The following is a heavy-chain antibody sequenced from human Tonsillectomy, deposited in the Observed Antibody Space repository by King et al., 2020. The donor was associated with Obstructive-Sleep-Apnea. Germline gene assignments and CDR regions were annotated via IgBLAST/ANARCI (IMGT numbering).Heavy chain of an antibody. J-gene: IGHJ3*02. Sequence: VQLVESGGGVVQPGRSLRLSCSASGFTFSSYGMHWVRQAPGKGLEWVAVIWYDGSNKYYADSVKGRFTISRDNSKNTLYLQMNSLRAEDTAVYYCAKPWGIAVAGGAFDIWGQGTMVTVSS. V-gene: IGHV3-33*06. CDR1: GFTFSSYG. CDR3: AKPWGIAVAGGAFDI. D-gene: IGHD6-19*01. CDR2: IWYDGSNK.